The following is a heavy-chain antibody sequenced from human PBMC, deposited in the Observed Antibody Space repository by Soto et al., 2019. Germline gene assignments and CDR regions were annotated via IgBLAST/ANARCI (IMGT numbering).Heavy chain of an antibody. CDR2: IHYSGGT. CDR1: GASVSSHS. CDR3: ARGGTSGSAVYNWFDP. J-gene: IGHJ5*02. Sequence: SETLSLTCSVTGASVSSHSWSWIRQSPGRGLEWIGYIHYSGGTNYTPSLRSRVTISVETSKNQLSLNLTSLTAADTAVYYCARGGTSGSAVYNWFDPWGQGTLVTVSS. D-gene: IGHD3-10*01. V-gene: IGHV4-59*02.